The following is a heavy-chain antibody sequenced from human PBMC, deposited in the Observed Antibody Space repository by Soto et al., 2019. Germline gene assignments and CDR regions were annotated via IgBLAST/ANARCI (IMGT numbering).Heavy chain of an antibody. V-gene: IGHV5-51*01. CDR1: GYNFAIYW. J-gene: IGHJ6*04. CDR3: ARRFWISTSCSKGMDV. D-gene: IGHD2-2*01. Sequence: PGDSLKVSCKGSGYNFAIYWIGWVRQMPGKGLEWMGIIYPGDYDTRYNPSFQGQVTISADKSISTAYLQWRNLKASDTAMYYCARRFWISTSCSKGMDVWGKGTTVTVST. CDR2: IYPGDYDT.